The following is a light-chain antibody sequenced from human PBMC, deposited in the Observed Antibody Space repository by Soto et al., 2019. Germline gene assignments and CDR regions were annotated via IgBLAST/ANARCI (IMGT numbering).Light chain of an antibody. CDR1: QSISVW. Sequence: DIRMTQSPSTLSAFVEDRVTITCRASQSISVWLAWYQQKPGKAPKLLMYKASSLESGVPSRFSGSGSGTEFTLTISSLQSDDFATYYCQQYDSYPWTFGQGTKVEIK. CDR3: QQYDSYPWT. J-gene: IGKJ1*01. CDR2: KAS. V-gene: IGKV1-5*03.